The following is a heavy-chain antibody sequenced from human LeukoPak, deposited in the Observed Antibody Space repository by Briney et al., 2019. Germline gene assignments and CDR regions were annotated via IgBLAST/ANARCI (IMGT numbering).Heavy chain of an antibody. V-gene: IGHV4-39*07. CDR1: GGSISSSSYY. D-gene: IGHD1/OR15-1a*01. CDR2: INHSGST. CDR3: ATVIRGTVYFDY. J-gene: IGHJ4*02. Sequence: SETLSLTCTVSGGSISSSSYYWGWIRQPPGKGLEWIGEINHSGSTNYNPSLKSRVTISVDTSKNQFSLKLSSVTAADTAVYYCATVIRGTVYFDYWGQGTLVTVSS.